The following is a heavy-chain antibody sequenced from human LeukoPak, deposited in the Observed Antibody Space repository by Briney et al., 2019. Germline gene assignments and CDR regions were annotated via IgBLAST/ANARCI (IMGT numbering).Heavy chain of an antibody. Sequence: GGSLRLSCAASGFTVSSNYMSWVRQAPGKGLEWVANIKQDGSEKYYVDSVKGRFTISRDNAKNSLYLQMNSLRAEDTAVYYCARAQYSSSAYFDYWGQGTLVTVSS. D-gene: IGHD6-6*01. CDR2: IKQDGSEK. CDR3: ARAQYSSSAYFDY. CDR1: GFTVSSNY. J-gene: IGHJ4*02. V-gene: IGHV3-7*01.